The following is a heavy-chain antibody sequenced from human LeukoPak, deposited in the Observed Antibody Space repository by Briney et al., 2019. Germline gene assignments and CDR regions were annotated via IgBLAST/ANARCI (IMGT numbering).Heavy chain of an antibody. CDR1: GGSIRSTSYY. J-gene: IGHJ6*03. V-gene: IGHV4-39*01. Sequence: PSGTLSLTCTGSGGSIRSTSYYWGWIPQPPGKGLEWIGSIYYSGSSYYNPSLKRRVTISVDTSKNQFSLKLSSVTAADTAVYYCGRLFYDFWSGHYYYYMDVWGKGTTVTVSS. CDR3: GRLFYDFWSGHYYYYMDV. CDR2: IYYSGSS. D-gene: IGHD3-3*01.